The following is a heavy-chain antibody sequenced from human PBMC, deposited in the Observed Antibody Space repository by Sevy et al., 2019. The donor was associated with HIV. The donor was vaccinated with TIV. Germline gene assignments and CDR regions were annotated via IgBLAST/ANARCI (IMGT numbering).Heavy chain of an antibody. CDR1: GFTFTTFA. CDR3: ARERGSIKSFDL. Sequence: ASVKVSCKASGFTFTTFAIHWVRQAPGRGPEWMGWINGGNGNTRYSETFRGRVSITRDTSATTVFMELSRLRFEDTAVYSCARERGSIKSFDLWGQGSLVTVSS. CDR2: INGGNGNT. V-gene: IGHV1-3*01. D-gene: IGHD3-3*02. J-gene: IGHJ4*02.